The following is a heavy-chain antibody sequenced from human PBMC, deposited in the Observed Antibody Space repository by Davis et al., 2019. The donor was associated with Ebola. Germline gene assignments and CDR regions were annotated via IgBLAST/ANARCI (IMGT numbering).Heavy chain of an antibody. D-gene: IGHD6-19*01. CDR3: ARANEWLPGYFDS. CDR1: GASISSYY. CDR2: RYNSGST. Sequence: MPSETLSLTCSVSGASISSYYWSWIRQAPGKGLEWIGFRYNSGSTNHNPSLQSRVIISIDTANKQISLKLSSVTPADTAVYHCARANEWLPGYFDSWGQGTLVTVSS. V-gene: IGHV4-59*01. J-gene: IGHJ4*02.